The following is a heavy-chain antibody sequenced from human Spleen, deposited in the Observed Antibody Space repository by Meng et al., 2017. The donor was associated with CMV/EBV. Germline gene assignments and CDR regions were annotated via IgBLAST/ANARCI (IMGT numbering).Heavy chain of an antibody. V-gene: IGHV1-2*02. Sequence: ASVKVSCKASGYNFIDYYMFWVRQAPGQGLEWMGWINPNTGDTNNAQKFQGRVTMTRDTSISTAYMERSRLRSDDTAVYYCARVLVVPAAAFDYWGQGTLVTVSS. CDR1: GYNFIDYY. CDR2: INPNTGDT. CDR3: ARVLVVPAAAFDY. D-gene: IGHD2-2*01. J-gene: IGHJ4*02.